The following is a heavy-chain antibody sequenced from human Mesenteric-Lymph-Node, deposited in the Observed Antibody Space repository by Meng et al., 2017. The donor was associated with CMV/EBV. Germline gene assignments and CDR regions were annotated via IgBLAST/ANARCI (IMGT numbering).Heavy chain of an antibody. Sequence: SETLSLTCTVSGGSISSTTYDWDWIRQPPGKGLEWIGSISYSGSVSYSGNTYYNPSLKSRVTISVDTSKNQLSLKLTSVTAADTAVYYCARDPPPRISAYKYYYYGMDVWGQGTPVTVSS. CDR2: ISYSGSVSYSGNT. CDR3: ARDPPPRISAYKYYYYGMDV. J-gene: IGHJ6*02. V-gene: IGHV4-39*07. D-gene: IGHD6-13*01. CDR1: GGSISSTTYD.